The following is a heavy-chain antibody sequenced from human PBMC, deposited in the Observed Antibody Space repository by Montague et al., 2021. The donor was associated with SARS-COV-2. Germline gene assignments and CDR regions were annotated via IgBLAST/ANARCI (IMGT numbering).Heavy chain of an antibody. CDR1: GGSFSSGDSY. Sequence: SETLSLTSSVSGGSFSSGDSYWGWLRQPPGKGLEWIGDLHYAGSAYYNPSLRSRVTISADTSKNQFSLKLNSVTAADTAVYYCVATYNGNWYYFDYWGQGTLVTVSS. V-gene: IGHV4-39*01. CDR2: LHYAGSA. J-gene: IGHJ4*02. D-gene: IGHD6-13*01. CDR3: VATYNGNWYYFDY.